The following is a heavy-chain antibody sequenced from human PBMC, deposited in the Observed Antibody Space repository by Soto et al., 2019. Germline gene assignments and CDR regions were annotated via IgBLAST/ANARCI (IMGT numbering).Heavy chain of an antibody. Sequence: SETLSLTCTVSGGSIRSADYYWSWIRQPPGKGLEWIGYFHSSGATYKDPSLKSRVTISVDTSKNQISLKLDSVTAADTAVYYCASIWFGDFDYWGHGTLVTVSS. CDR2: FHSSGAT. CDR3: ASIWFGDFDY. J-gene: IGHJ4*01. V-gene: IGHV4-30-4*01. CDR1: GGSIRSADYY. D-gene: IGHD3-10*01.